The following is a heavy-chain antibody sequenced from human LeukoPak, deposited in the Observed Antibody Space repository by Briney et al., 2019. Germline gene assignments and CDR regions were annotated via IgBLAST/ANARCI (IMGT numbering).Heavy chain of an antibody. CDR3: ARDPIAAAGLSPPVFMGAHFDY. CDR1: GFTFSSYA. D-gene: IGHD6-13*01. J-gene: IGHJ4*02. CDR2: ISYDGSNK. Sequence: PGGSLRLSCAASGFTFSSYAMHWVRQAPGKGLEWVAVISYDGSNKYYADSVKGRFTISRDNSKNTLYLQMNSLRAEDTAVYYCARDPIAAAGLSPPVFMGAHFDYWGQGTLVTVSS. V-gene: IGHV3-30-3*01.